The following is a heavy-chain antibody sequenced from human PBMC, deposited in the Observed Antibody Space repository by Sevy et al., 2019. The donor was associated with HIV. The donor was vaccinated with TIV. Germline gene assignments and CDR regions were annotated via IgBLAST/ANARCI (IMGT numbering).Heavy chain of an antibody. CDR1: GGSFSGDY. J-gene: IGHJ4*02. CDR3: ARAGVVVADTPSLRWNIDY. CDR2: INHSGST. Sequence: SETLSLTCAVYGGSFSGDYWSWIRQPPGKELEWIGEINHSGSTNYNPSLKSRVTISVDTSKNQFSLKLSSVTAADSAVYYCARAGVVVADTPSLRWNIDYWGQGTLVTVSS. V-gene: IGHV4-34*01. D-gene: IGHD2-15*01.